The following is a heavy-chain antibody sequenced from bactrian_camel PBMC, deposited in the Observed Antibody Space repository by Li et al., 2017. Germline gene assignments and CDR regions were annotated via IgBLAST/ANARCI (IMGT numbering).Heavy chain of an antibody. Sequence: QLVESGGGSVQAGGSLTLSCTASEFTFEDSDVGWYRQVPDFECEWISTISSDGNANYADSVKGRFTISQDKAKHMLYLQMDSLRTEDTAMYYCPSDPCSTFRGLGQDEYDYWGQGTQ. CDR1: EFTFEDSD. D-gene: IGHD1*01. CDR3: PSDPCSTFRGLGQDEYDY. CDR2: ISSDGNA. J-gene: IGHJ4*01. V-gene: IGHV3S63*01.